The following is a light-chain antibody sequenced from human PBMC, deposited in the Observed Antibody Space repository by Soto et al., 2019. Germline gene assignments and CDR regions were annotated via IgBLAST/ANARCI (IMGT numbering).Light chain of an antibody. CDR3: SSYTYGSTLL. J-gene: IGLJ2*01. CDR2: DVN. Sequence: QSALTQPASVSGSPGQSITIACTGTSNDFTYYNYVSWYEQHPGKAPKLIIYDVNNRPSGVSTRFSGSKSGNTASLTISGLQAEDEADYYCSSYTYGSTLLFGGGTKVTVL. CDR1: SNDFTYYNY. V-gene: IGLV2-14*01.